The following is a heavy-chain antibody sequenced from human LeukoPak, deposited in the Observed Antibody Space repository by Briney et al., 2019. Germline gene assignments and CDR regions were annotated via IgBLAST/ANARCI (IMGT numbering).Heavy chain of an antibody. D-gene: IGHD6-19*01. CDR1: GGSFSGYY. CDR3: ARNTKWLVSHRKINWFDP. CDR2: INHSGST. J-gene: IGHJ5*02. Sequence: SETLSLTCAVYGGSFSGYYWSWIRQPPGKGLEWIGEINHSGSTNYNPSLKSRVTISVDTSKNQFSLKLSSVTAADTAVYYCARNTKWLVSHRKINWFDPWGQGTLVTVSS. V-gene: IGHV4-34*01.